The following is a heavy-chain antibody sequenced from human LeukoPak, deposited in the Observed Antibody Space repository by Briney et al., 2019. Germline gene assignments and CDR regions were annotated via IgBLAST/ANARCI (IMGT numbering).Heavy chain of an antibody. J-gene: IGHJ5*02. V-gene: IGHV3-21*04. Sequence: GGSLRLSCAASGFTFSSYAMSWVRQAPGKGLEWVSSISSSSSYIYYADSVKGRFTISRDNAKNSLYLQMNSLRAEDTAVYYCARDLYYYDSSGYFYWFDPWGQGTQVTVSP. D-gene: IGHD3-22*01. CDR2: ISSSSSYI. CDR1: GFTFSSYA. CDR3: ARDLYYYDSSGYFYWFDP.